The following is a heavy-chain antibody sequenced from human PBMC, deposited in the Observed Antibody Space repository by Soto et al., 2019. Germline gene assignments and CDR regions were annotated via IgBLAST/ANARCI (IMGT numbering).Heavy chain of an antibody. Sequence: QVQLVQSGAEVKKPGASVTVSCKASGYSFTTYGISWVRQAPGQGLEWMGWIITYNGNTKYAQKLQGRVTVTTDASTSTAYMELRSLRSEATAVYYCARVHIVGGVITHEKGFDCWGQGTLVTVSS. J-gene: IGHJ4*02. CDR1: GYSFTTYG. CDR2: IITYNGNT. D-gene: IGHD3-10*01. V-gene: IGHV1-18*01. CDR3: ARVHIVGGVITHEKGFDC.